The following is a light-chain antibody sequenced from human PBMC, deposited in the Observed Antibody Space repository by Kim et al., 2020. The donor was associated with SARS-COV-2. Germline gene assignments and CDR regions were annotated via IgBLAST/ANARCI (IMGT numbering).Light chain of an antibody. V-gene: IGKV3-20*01. J-gene: IGKJ4*01. Sequence: LARGDRATLSCRASQGVQNNFVAWYQQKPGQAPRLLIYGASSRATGIPDRFSGSGSGTDFALTISRLEPEDFAVYYCQQYGRSLTFGGGTKVDIK. CDR2: GAS. CDR1: QGVQNNF. CDR3: QQYGRSLT.